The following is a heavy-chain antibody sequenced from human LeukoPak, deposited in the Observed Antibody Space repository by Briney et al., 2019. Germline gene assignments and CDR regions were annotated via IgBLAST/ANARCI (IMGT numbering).Heavy chain of an antibody. V-gene: IGHV3-23*01. CDR1: GFTFSNHA. CDR3: AKGARFSSGWAYDY. J-gene: IGHJ4*02. CDR2: IGGSGSNT. Sequence: GGSLRLSCAASGFTFSNHAMRWVRQAPGKGLEWVSTIGGSGSNTFYADSVKGRFTISRDNSKNTLYLQMNSLRAEDSAVYYCAKGARFSSGWAYDYWGQGMLVTVSS. D-gene: IGHD6-19*01.